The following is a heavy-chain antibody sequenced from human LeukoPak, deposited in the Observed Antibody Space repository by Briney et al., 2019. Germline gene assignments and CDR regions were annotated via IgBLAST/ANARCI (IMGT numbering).Heavy chain of an antibody. CDR3: AKQGSSSWSSYYYYGMDV. D-gene: IGHD6-6*01. CDR2: ISWNSGST. Sequence: GGSLRLSWAASGFTFDDHAMHWVRQAPGKGLEWVSGISWNSGSTAYADSVKGRFTISRDNAKNSLYLQMNSLRGEDTALYSCAKQGSSSWSSYYYYGMDVWDQGTTVTVSS. V-gene: IGHV3-9*01. J-gene: IGHJ6*02. CDR1: GFTFDDHA.